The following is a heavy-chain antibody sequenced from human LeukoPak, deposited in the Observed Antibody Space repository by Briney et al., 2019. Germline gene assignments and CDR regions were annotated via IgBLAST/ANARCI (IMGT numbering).Heavy chain of an antibody. Sequence: GGSLRLSCAASGFTFGNYGMSWVRQAPGKGLEWVSGINWNGGSTGYADSVEGRFTISRDNAKNSLYLQMNSLRAEDTAVYYCARELVDAFDIWGQGTMVTVSS. CDR1: GFTFGNYG. J-gene: IGHJ3*02. CDR2: INWNGGST. V-gene: IGHV3-20*04. CDR3: ARELVDAFDI. D-gene: IGHD1-26*01.